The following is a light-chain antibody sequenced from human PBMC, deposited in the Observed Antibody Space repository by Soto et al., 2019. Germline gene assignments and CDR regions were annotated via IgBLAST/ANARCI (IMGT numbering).Light chain of an antibody. CDR1: QSVSRN. Sequence: ETVMTQSPATLSVSPGERATLSCRASQSVSRNLAWYQQKPGQAPRLLIYGASTRATDIPARFSGSGSGTEFTLTISSLQSEDFALYYCQQYNNWPPLTFGGGTKVELK. V-gene: IGKV3-15*01. CDR2: GAS. CDR3: QQYNNWPPLT. J-gene: IGKJ4*01.